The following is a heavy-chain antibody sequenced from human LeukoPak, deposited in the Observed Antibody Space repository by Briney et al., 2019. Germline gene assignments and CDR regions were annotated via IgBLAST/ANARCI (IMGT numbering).Heavy chain of an antibody. D-gene: IGHD2-15*01. J-gene: IGHJ3*02. CDR3: ARSPGGGFDI. Sequence: SETLSLTCTVSGGSITNYYGGWIRQTPGKGLELIGYIYYSGTTNYNPSLKSRVSISVDTSRKQFSLRLTSVTAADTAVYYCARSPGGGFDIWGQGTMVTVSS. V-gene: IGHV4-59*01. CDR2: IYYSGTT. CDR1: GGSITNYY.